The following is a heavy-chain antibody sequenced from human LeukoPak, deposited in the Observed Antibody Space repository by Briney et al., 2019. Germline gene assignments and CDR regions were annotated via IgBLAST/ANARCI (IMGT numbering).Heavy chain of an antibody. CDR1: GYTFTSYG. CDR2: ISAYNGNT. Sequence: GASVKVSCKASGYTFTSYGISWVRQAPGQGLVWMGWISAYNGNTNYAQKLQGRVTMTTDTSTSTAYMELRSLRSDDTAVYYCASESSKYYDFWSGYYYGMDVWGQGTTVTVSS. CDR3: ASESSKYYDFWSGYYYGMDV. D-gene: IGHD3-3*01. V-gene: IGHV1-18*01. J-gene: IGHJ6*02.